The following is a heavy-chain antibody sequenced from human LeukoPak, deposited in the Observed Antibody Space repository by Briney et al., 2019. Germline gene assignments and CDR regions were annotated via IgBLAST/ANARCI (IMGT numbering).Heavy chain of an antibody. CDR1: AFTFSTYG. CDR2: ISYDGNNK. D-gene: IGHD3-10*01. Sequence: QPGGSLRLSCAASAFTFSTYGMHWVRQPPGKGLEWVAVISYDGNNKYYADSVKGRFTISRDDSKNTLYLQMSSLRTEDTAVYYCAKDWLYASGSQRHHFDYWGQGTLVTVSS. V-gene: IGHV3-30*18. J-gene: IGHJ4*02. CDR3: AKDWLYASGSQRHHFDY.